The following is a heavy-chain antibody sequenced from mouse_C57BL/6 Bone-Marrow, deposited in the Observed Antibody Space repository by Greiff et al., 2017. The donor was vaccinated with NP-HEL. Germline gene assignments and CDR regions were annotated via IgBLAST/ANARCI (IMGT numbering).Heavy chain of an antibody. J-gene: IGHJ2*01. CDR2: IYPGSGST. V-gene: IGHV1-55*01. CDR1: GYTFTSYW. CDR3: ARNSRGY. Sequence: VQLQQPGAELVKPGASVKMSCKASGYTFTSYWITWVKQRPGQGLEWIGDIYPGSGSTNYNEKFKSKATLTVDKSSSTAYMQLSSLTAEDSAVYYCARNSRGYWGQGTTLTVSS.